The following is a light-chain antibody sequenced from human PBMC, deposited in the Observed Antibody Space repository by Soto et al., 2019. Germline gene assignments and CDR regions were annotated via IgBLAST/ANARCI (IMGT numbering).Light chain of an antibody. CDR1: SSDVGGYNY. Sequence: QSALTQPASVSGSPGQSITISCTGTSSDVGGYNYVSWYQQHPGKAPKLMIFDVSNRPSGVSIRFSGSKSGNTASLTISGLQAEDDADYYCSSYTSSSTHYVVGTVTKVTVL. CDR2: DVS. J-gene: IGLJ1*01. V-gene: IGLV2-14*01. CDR3: SSYTSSSTHYV.